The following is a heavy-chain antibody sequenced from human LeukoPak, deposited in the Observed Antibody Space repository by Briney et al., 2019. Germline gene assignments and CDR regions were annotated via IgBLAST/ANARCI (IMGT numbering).Heavy chain of an antibody. CDR2: ISSSSSYI. CDR3: ARARDPIVVVIAPGY. J-gene: IGHJ4*02. CDR1: GFTFSSYS. Sequence: GGSLRLSCAASGFTFSSYSMNWVRQAPGKGLEWVSSISSSSSYIYYADSVKGRFTISRDNAKNSLYLQMNSLRAEDTAVYYCARARDPIVVVIAPGYWGQGTLVTVSS. D-gene: IGHD2-21*01. V-gene: IGHV3-21*01.